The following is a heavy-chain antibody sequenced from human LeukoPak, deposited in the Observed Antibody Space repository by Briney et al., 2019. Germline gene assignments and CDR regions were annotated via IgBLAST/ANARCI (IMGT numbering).Heavy chain of an antibody. CDR3: AKHYYDSTGYATFDY. CDR1: GFTFSSYA. Sequence: GGSLRLSCAASGFTFSSYAMSWVRQAPGEGLEWVSAISGSDDSTYYADSVKGRFTISRDDSKNTLYLQMNSLRAEDTAIYYCAKHYYDSTGYATFDYWGQGTLVTVSS. D-gene: IGHD3-22*01. J-gene: IGHJ4*02. V-gene: IGHV3-23*01. CDR2: ISGSDDST.